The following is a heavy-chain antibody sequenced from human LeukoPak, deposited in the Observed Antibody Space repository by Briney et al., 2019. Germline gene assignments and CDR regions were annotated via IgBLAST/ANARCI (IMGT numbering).Heavy chain of an antibody. V-gene: IGHV3-15*01. D-gene: IGHD6-13*01. Sequence: GGSLRLSCAASGFTFSNAWMSWVRQAPGKGLEWVGRIKSKTDGGTTDYAAPVKGRCTISRDDSKNTLYLQMNSLKTEDTAVYYCTTDRWQQLDNYYYYGMDVWGQGTTVTVSS. CDR1: GFTFSNAW. J-gene: IGHJ6*02. CDR2: IKSKTDGGTT. CDR3: TTDRWQQLDNYYYYGMDV.